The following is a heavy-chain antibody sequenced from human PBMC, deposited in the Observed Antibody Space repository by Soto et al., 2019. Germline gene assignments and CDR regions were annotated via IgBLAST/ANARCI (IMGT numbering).Heavy chain of an antibody. J-gene: IGHJ5*02. D-gene: IGHD6-13*01. Sequence: SLKISCTASGFAFRSHAMQWVRQAPGKGLEWVAVISSDGATKYVADSLKGRFTISRDNFESTMSLQMNNLRPEDTALYYCARSSVHIAAAGRLDLWGPGTLVTVSS. CDR2: ISSDGATK. V-gene: IGHV3-30*14. CDR1: GFAFRSHA. CDR3: ARSSVHIAAAGRLDL.